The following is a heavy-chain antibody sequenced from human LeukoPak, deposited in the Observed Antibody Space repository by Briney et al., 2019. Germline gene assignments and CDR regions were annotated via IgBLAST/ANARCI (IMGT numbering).Heavy chain of an antibody. CDR2: INPNSGGT. CDR3: ARDLKNYTYYYGSGIYYPFDY. CDR1: GYTFTGYY. V-gene: IGHV1-2*02. J-gene: IGHJ4*02. Sequence: ASVKVSCKASGYTFTGYYMHWVRQAPGQGLEWMGWINPNSGGTNYAQKFQGRVTMTRHTSISTAYMEIRRLRFDETAVYYCARDLKNYTYYYGSGIYYPFDYWGQGTLVTVS. D-gene: IGHD3-10*01.